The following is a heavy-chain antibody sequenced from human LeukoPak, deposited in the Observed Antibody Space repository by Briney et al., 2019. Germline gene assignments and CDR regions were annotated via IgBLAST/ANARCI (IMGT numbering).Heavy chain of an antibody. CDR1: GYIYTSYG. CDR3: TRGPEWFGVNVDS. V-gene: IGHV1-18*01. D-gene: IGHD3-10*01. J-gene: IGHJ4*02. CDR2: ISAYNGNT. Sequence: EASVRVSCKASGYIYTSYGINWVRQAPGQGLEWMGWISAYNGNTKYAQKLQGRVTMTTDTSTSTAHMELRSLRTDDTAVYYCTRGPEWFGVNVDSWGQGTLVTVSS.